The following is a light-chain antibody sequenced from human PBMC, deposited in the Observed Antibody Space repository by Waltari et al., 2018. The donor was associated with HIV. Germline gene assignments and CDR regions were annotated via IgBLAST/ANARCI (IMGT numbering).Light chain of an antibody. CDR2: DDS. Sequence: SYVLTQPPSVSVAPGQTARITCGGDNIGRKSAHWYQQKPGQAPVLVVHDDSDRPSGIPERFSGSNSGNTATLTISRVEAGDEADYYCQLWDSSSDHCVFGGGTKLTVL. V-gene: IGLV3-21*02. J-gene: IGLJ2*01. CDR3: QLWDSSSDHCV. CDR1: NIGRKS.